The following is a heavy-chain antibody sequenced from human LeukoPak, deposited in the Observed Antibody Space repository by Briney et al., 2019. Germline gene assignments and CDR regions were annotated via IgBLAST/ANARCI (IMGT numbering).Heavy chain of an antibody. CDR3: ARRNLFDY. J-gene: IGHJ4*02. V-gene: IGHV3-7*01. CDR1: GFSFRDYW. CDR2: INMYASDK. D-gene: IGHD1-14*01. Sequence: GGSLRLSCVASGFSFRDYWMTWVRQAPGKGLEFVANINMYASDKYYVDSVKGRFTISRDNAKKSVYLEMNSLRVEDTAVYYCARRNLFDYWGQGTVVTVSS.